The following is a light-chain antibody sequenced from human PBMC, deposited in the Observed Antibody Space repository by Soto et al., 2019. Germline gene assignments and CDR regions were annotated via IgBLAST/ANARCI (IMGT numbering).Light chain of an antibody. CDR1: RTISSW. CDR2: KAY. J-gene: IGKJ1*01. V-gene: IGKV1-5*03. CDR3: KHYNSYSEA. Sequence: EIQMNKSPSKLPGSVGDSVTITCRASRTISSWLAWYQQKPGKAPKLLIYKAYTLKSGVQSRFSGSGSGTEFTLTIRSLQPDDFATYYCKHYNSYSEAVGQGTKVDIK.